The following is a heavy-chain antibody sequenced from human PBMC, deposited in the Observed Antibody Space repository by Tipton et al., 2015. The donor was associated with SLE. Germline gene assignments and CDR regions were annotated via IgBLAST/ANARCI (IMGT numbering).Heavy chain of an antibody. J-gene: IGHJ4*02. CDR2: ISNGGSK. V-gene: IGHV3-33*08. CDR3: ARDWTPLDY. D-gene: IGHD3/OR15-3a*01. CDR1: GFTFSSYV. Sequence: SLRLSCAASGFTFSSYVMSWVRQAPGKGLEWVAVISNGGSKNYADYVKGRFTISRDNAKNSLCLQMDSLRAEDTAVYYCARDWTPLDYWGQGTLVSVSS.